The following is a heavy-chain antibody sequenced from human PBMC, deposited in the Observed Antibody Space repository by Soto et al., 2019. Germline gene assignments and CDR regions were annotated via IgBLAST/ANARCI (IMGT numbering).Heavy chain of an antibody. CDR3: AQSANYYQFDWFDP. Sequence: QITLKESGRTLVKPTQTLTLTCTFSGFSLSTNGVGVGWIRQPPGKALEWLALIYWDGDKRYSPSLKSRFTVTKDTSNSQVVLTMSNMEPVDTATYYCAQSANYYQFDWFDPWGQGILVTVSS. V-gene: IGHV2-5*02. CDR2: IYWDGDK. CDR1: GFSLSTNGVG. D-gene: IGHD3-10*01. J-gene: IGHJ5*02.